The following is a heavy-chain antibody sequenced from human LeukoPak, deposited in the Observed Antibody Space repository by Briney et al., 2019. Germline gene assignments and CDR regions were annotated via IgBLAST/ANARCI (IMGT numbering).Heavy chain of an antibody. D-gene: IGHD3-3*01. CDR2: INHSGST. J-gene: IGHJ4*02. CDR3: ARGPFVFGVVLVRRGLGFDY. Sequence: PSETLSLTCAVYGGSFSGYYWSWIRQPPGKGLEWIGEINHSGSTNYNPSLKSRVTISVDTSKNQFSLKLSSVTAADTAVYYCARGPFVFGVVLVRRGLGFDYWGQGTLVTVSS. CDR1: GGSFSGYY. V-gene: IGHV4-34*01.